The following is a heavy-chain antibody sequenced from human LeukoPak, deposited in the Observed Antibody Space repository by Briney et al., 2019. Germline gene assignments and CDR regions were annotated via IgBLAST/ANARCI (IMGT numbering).Heavy chain of an antibody. CDR3: ARDGSIAAAGRYFDY. CDR2: IYYSGST. J-gene: IGHJ4*02. D-gene: IGHD6-13*01. CDR1: GGSISSYY. Sequence: SETLSLTCTVSGGSISSYYWSWIRQPPGKGLEWIGYIYYSGSTNYNPSLKSRVTISVDTSKNQFSLKLSSVTAADTAVYYCARDGSIAAAGRYFDYWGQGTLVTVSS. V-gene: IGHV4-59*01.